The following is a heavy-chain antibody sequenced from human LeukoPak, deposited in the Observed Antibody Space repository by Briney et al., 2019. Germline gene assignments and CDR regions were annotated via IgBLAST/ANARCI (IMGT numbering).Heavy chain of an antibody. Sequence: ASVKVSCKASGGTFSSYAISWVRQAPGQGLEWLGRIIPILGIANYAQKFQGRVTITADKSTSTAYMELSSLRSEDTAVYYCARTTSAMATDFDYWGQGTLATVSS. CDR1: GGTFSSYA. CDR3: ARTTSAMATDFDY. J-gene: IGHJ4*02. V-gene: IGHV1-69*04. D-gene: IGHD5-18*01. CDR2: IIPILGIA.